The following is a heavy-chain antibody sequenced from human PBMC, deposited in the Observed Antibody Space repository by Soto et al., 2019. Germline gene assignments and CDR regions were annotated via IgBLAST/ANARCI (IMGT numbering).Heavy chain of an antibody. CDR2: IYWNDDK. CDR1: GFSLSTSGVG. CDR3: SHRLDTSGWPRFDY. J-gene: IGHJ4*02. V-gene: IGHV2-5*01. Sequence: QITLKESGPALVKPTQTLTLTCTFSGFSLSTSGVGVGWIRQHPGKALEWLAHIYWNDDKRYSPSLNSRLTITNDTSKMQVVLTVTNMVPVYTATYYFSHRLDTSGWPRFDYWVQGTLVTVST. D-gene: IGHD6-19*01.